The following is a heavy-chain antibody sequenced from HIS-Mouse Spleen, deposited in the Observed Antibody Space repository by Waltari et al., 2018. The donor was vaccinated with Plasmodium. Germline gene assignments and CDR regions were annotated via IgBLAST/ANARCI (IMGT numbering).Heavy chain of an antibody. V-gene: IGHV1-18*01. CDR1: GYTFTSYG. Sequence: VQSGAEVKKPGASVKVSCQASGYTFTSYGIRWVRPAPGPGLEWMGWISAYKGNTNYAQKLQGRVTMTTDTSTSTAYMELRSLRSDDTAVYYCARDRGLAAAAAFDIWGQGTMVTVSS. CDR3: ARDRGLAAAAAFDI. CDR2: ISAYKGNT. D-gene: IGHD6-13*01. J-gene: IGHJ3*02.